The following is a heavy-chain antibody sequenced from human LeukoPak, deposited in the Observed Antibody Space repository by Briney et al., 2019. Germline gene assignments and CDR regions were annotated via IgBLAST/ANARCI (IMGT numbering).Heavy chain of an antibody. CDR3: ARARFGGVIVKKNRDNYHYYYYMDV. Sequence: ASVRVSCKASGDTFSSYAINWVRQAPGQGLEWMGRIIPILGTTNYAQKFQGRVTTTTDESTSAAYMELSSLRSEDTAMYYCARARFGGVIVKKNRDNYHYYYYMDVWGKGTTVTVSS. CDR1: GDTFSSYA. D-gene: IGHD3-16*02. CDR2: IIPILGTT. J-gene: IGHJ6*03. V-gene: IGHV1-69*11.